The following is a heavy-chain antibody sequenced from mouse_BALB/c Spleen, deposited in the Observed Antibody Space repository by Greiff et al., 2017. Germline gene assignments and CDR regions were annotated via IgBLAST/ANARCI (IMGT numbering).Heavy chain of an antibody. Sequence: EVKLQESGTVLARPGASVKMSCKASGYTFTSYWMHWVKQRPGQGLEWIGAIYPGNSDTSYNQKFKGKAKLTAVTSTSTAYMELSSLTNEDSAVYYCTRVELLRYGFDYWGQGTTLTVSS. J-gene: IGHJ2*01. V-gene: IGHV1-5*01. CDR1: GYTFTSYW. D-gene: IGHD1-1*01. CDR2: IYPGNSDT. CDR3: TRVELLRYGFDY.